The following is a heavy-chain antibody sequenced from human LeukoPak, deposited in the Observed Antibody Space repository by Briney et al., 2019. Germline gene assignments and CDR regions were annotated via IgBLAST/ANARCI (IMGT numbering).Heavy chain of an antibody. Sequence: SETLSLTCTVSGGSISSYYWSWIRQPPGKGLEWIGYIYYSGSTNYNPSLKSRVTISVDTSKNQFSLKLSSVTAADTAVYYCARAAGGSKSPTDFDYWGQGTLVTVSS. CDR1: GGSISSYY. D-gene: IGHD1-26*01. CDR2: IYYSGST. CDR3: ARAAGGSKSPTDFDY. V-gene: IGHV4-59*01. J-gene: IGHJ4*02.